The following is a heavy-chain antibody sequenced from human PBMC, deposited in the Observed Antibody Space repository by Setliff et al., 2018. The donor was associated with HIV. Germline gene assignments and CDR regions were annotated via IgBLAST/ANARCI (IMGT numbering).Heavy chain of an antibody. V-gene: IGHV4-34*01. Sequence: SETLSLTCAVYGGSFSGYYWSWIRQPPGKGLEWIGEITHSGSTYYNPSLKSRVTISVDTSKNQFSLKLSSVTAADTAVYYCASPASDSSTVNGADYWGQGTLVTVSS. D-gene: IGHD6-13*01. CDR1: GGSFSGYY. CDR3: ASPASDSSTVNGADY. J-gene: IGHJ4*02. CDR2: ITHSGST.